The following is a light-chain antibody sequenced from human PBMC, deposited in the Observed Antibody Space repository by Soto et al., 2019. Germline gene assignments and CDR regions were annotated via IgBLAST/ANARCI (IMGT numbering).Light chain of an antibody. J-gene: IGKJ1*01. CDR1: QGISSY. CDR2: DAS. V-gene: IGKV1-13*02. Sequence: AIQLTQSPSSLSASEGDRVTITCRASQGISSYLAWYQQKPGKAPKLLIYDASSLESGVPSRFSGSGSGTEFTLTITSLQPDDFATYYCQQYNSYPWTFGQGTKVDIK. CDR3: QQYNSYPWT.